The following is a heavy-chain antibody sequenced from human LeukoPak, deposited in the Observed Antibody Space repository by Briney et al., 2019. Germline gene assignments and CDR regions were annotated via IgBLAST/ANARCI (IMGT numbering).Heavy chain of an antibody. CDR3: AKYSSSLGWFDT. CDR2: IYYSGST. V-gene: IGHV4-59*08. Sequence: PSETLSLTCTASGGPISSYYWSWIRKPPGKGLEGIGYIYYSGSTNYNPSLKSRVTISVDTSKNQFSLKLSSVTAADTAVYYCAKYSSSLGWFDTWGQGTLVTVSS. CDR1: GGPISSYY. J-gene: IGHJ5*02. D-gene: IGHD6-13*01.